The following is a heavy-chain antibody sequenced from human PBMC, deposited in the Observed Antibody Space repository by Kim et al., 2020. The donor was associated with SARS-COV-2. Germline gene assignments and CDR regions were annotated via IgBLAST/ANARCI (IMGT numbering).Heavy chain of an antibody. CDR1: GGSISSYY. CDR3: AREGRYYYGSGSHYYGMDV. CDR2: IYYSGST. Sequence: SETLSLTCTVSGGSISSYYWSWIRQPPGKGLEWIGYIYYSGSTNYNPSLKSRVTISVDTSKNQFSLKLSSVTAADTAVYYCAREGRYYYGSGSHYYGMDVWGQGTTVTVSS. V-gene: IGHV4-59*01. J-gene: IGHJ6*02. D-gene: IGHD3-10*01.